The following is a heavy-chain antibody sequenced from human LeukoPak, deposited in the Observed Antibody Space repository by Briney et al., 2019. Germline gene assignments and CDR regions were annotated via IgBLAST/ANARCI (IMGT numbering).Heavy chain of an antibody. CDR2: IYYSGST. D-gene: IGHD3-3*01. CDR3: ARSTHDFWSGYLFDFDY. J-gene: IGHJ4*02. CDR1: GGSISSGGYY. Sequence: SETLSLTCTVSGGSISSGGYYWSWIRQHPGKGLEWIGYIYYSGSTYYNPSLKSRVTISVDTSKNQFSLKLSSVTAADTAVYYCARSTHDFWSGYLFDFDYWGQGTLVTVSS. V-gene: IGHV4-31*03.